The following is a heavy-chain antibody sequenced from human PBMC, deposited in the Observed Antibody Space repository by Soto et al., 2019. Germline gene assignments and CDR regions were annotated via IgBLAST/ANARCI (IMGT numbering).Heavy chain of an antibody. Sequence: SETLSLTCSVSSVSVNSGRYYWAWIRQPPGKGLEWIGYIFYNGKTNYNPSVKSRVAISIDTSKNQFSLKLTSVTAADTAVYFCARVFSSSWFYYFDSWGQGTLVTVS. CDR3: ARVFSSSWFYYFDS. D-gene: IGHD6-13*01. CDR2: IFYNGKT. V-gene: IGHV4-61*01. J-gene: IGHJ4*02. CDR1: SVSVNSGRYY.